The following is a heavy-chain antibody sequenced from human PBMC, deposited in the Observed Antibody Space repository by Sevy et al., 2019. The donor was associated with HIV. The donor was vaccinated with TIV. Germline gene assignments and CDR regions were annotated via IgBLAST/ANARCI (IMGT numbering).Heavy chain of an antibody. V-gene: IGHV3-48*01. CDR2: ISTRSSAI. J-gene: IGHJ6*02. D-gene: IGHD6-13*01. CDR3: ARESASGTPGGVYYYYYNMVV. CDR1: GFTFSSFS. Sequence: GGSLRLSCAASGFTFSSFSMNWVRQAPGKGPEWISYISTRSSAIYYADSMKGRFTISRDNSKNSLYLQMNSLRAEDTAVYYCARESASGTPGGVYYYYYNMVVWGQGTTVTVSS.